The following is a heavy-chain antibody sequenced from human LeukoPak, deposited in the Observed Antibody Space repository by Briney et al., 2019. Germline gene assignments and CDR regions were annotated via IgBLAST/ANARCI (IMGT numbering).Heavy chain of an antibody. Sequence: PGGSLRLSCAASGFTFTSFAMSWVRQAPGKGLEWVSTISRSGVATYYANSVKGRFTISRDNAKNSLYLQMNSLRAEDTAVYYCARDLAGVTDLFDYWGQGTLVTVSS. CDR3: ARDLAGVTDLFDY. CDR1: GFTFTSFA. V-gene: IGHV3-23*01. D-gene: IGHD7-27*01. CDR2: ISRSGVAT. J-gene: IGHJ4*02.